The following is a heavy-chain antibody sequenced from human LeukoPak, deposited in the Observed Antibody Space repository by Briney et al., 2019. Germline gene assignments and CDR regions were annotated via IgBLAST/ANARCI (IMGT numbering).Heavy chain of an antibody. D-gene: IGHD3-16*02. CDR3: VKDRSTVIPMFYFDY. J-gene: IGHJ4*02. CDR2: IGWNSGNI. CDR1: GFTFDDYA. Sequence: GGSLRLSCAVSGFTFDDYAMHWVRQVPGKGLEWVSGIGWNSGNIAYADSVKGRFTISRDNAKNSLYLQMNSLRTEDTALYYCVKDRSTVIPMFYFDYWGQGTLVTVSS. V-gene: IGHV3-9*01.